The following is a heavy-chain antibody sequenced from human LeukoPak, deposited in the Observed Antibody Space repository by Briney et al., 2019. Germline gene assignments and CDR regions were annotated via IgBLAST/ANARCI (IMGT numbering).Heavy chain of an antibody. Sequence: ASAKVSCKASGYTFTGYYMHWVRQAPGQRLEWMGWINPNSGGTNYAQKFQGRVTMTRDTSISTAYMELSRLRSDDTAVYYYARVRFMAEYFDYWGQGTLVTVSS. CDR3: ARVRFMAEYFDY. D-gene: IGHD3-10*01. J-gene: IGHJ4*02. V-gene: IGHV1-2*02. CDR1: GYTFTGYY. CDR2: INPNSGGT.